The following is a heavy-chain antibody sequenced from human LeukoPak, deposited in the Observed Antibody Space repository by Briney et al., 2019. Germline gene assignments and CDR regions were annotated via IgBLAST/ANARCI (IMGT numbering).Heavy chain of an antibody. D-gene: IGHD3-22*01. V-gene: IGHV3-23*01. Sequence: GGSLRLSCAASGFTFSSYAMSWVRQAPGKGLEWVSNITDSGGGTYYADSVKGRFTISRDNSKNTVYLQMNSLRAEDTAVYYCAKDRRQYYFDSSGYDYWGQGTLVTVSS. CDR3: AKDRRQYYFDSSGYDY. CDR1: GFTFSSYA. J-gene: IGHJ4*02. CDR2: ITDSGGGT.